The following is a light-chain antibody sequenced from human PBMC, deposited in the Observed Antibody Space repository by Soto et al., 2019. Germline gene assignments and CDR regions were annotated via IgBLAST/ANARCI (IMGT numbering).Light chain of an antibody. J-gene: IGLJ3*02. CDR1: SGSIASNY. CDR3: QSYDSNNQV. V-gene: IGLV6-57*04. Sequence: NFMLTQPHSVSESPGKTVTISCTRSSGSIASNYVQWYQQRPGSAPTTVIYEDNQRPSGVPDRFSGSIDSSSNSASLTISGLKTEEEADYYCQSYDSNNQVFGGGTKVTVL. CDR2: EDN.